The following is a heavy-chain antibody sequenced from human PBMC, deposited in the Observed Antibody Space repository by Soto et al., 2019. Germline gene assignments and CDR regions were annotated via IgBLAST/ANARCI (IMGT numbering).Heavy chain of an antibody. D-gene: IGHD2-21*02. CDR1: GYVFSSPF. V-gene: IGHV1-46*01. CDR3: AREVNTVIMPGDTEDYSGLDV. CDR2: INPTVGST. J-gene: IGHJ6*02. Sequence: GASVKVSCKASGYVFSSPFVHWVRRAPGQGLEWMAMINPTVGSTSYAHNFQGRIAVTRDTSTATVYLDLSSLRSADTAIYYCAREVNTVIMPGDTEDYSGLDVWGQGTTVTVSS.